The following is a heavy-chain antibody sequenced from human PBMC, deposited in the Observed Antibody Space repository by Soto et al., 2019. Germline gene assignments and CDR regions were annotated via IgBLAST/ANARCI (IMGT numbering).Heavy chain of an antibody. CDR1: GFDASVNY. Sequence: GASLRLSCAASGFDASVNYMTWVRQAPVKGLEWVSAINSGGNTFYADSVKGRFTISRDNSKNTLYLQMNSLRVEDTAMYYCVRENYYYGMDVWGQGTAVTVSS. V-gene: IGHV3-66*01. CDR2: INSGGNT. CDR3: VRENYYYGMDV. J-gene: IGHJ6*02.